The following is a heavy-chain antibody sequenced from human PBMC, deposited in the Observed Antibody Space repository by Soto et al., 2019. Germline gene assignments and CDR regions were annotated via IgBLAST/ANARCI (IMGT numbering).Heavy chain of an antibody. J-gene: IGHJ6*03. CDR2: IFSNDEK. D-gene: IGHD5-12*01. CDR1: GFSLSNARMG. Sequence: SGPTLVNPTETLTLTCTVSGFSLSNARMGVSWIRQPPGKALEWLAHIFSNDEKSYSTSLKSRLTISKDTSKSQVVLTMTNMDPVDTATYFCALISGYSGYDWGYYYYMDVWGKGTTVTVSS. CDR3: ALISGYSGYDWGYYYYMDV. V-gene: IGHV2-26*01.